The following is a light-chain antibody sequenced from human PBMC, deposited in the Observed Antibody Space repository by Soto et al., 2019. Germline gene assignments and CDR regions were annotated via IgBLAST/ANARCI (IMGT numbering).Light chain of an antibody. J-gene: IGLJ1*01. V-gene: IGLV2-14*01. CDR3: TSYRSTSTRYV. CDR1: SSDVGGYND. CDR2: EVS. Sequence: QSALTQPASVSGSPGQSITISCTGTSSDVGGYNDVSWYQQNPGKAPKLMIYEVSNRPSGVSNRFSGSKSGNTASLTISGLQAEDEADYYCTSYRSTSTRYVFGTGTKLTVL.